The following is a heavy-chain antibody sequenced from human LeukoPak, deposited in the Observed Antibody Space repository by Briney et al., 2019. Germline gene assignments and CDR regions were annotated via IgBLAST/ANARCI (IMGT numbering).Heavy chain of an antibody. V-gene: IGHV4-34*01. J-gene: IGHJ4*02. CDR3: ARGPRWLQDYFNY. CDR2: IYYSGST. Sequence: PSETLSLTCAVYGESFSGYYWTWIRQPPGKGLEWIGSIYYSGSTYYNPSLKSRVTISVDTSKNQFSLKLSSVTAADTAVYYCARGPRWLQDYFNYWGQGTLVTVSS. D-gene: IGHD5-24*01. CDR1: GESFSGYY.